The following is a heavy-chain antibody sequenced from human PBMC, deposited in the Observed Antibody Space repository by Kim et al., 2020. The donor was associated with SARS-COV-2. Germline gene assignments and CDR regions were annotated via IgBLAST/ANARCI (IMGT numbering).Heavy chain of an antibody. CDR1: GFTFSSYA. CDR3: AKDRFQYYDILTGYYFDY. J-gene: IGHJ4*02. D-gene: IGHD3-9*01. CDR2: ISGSGGST. V-gene: IGHV3-23*01. Sequence: GGSLRLSCAASGFTFSSYAMSWVRQAPGKGLEWVSAISGSGGSTYYADSVKGRFTISRDNSKNTLYLQMNSLRVEDTAVYYCAKDRFQYYDILTGYYFDYWGQGTLVTVSS.